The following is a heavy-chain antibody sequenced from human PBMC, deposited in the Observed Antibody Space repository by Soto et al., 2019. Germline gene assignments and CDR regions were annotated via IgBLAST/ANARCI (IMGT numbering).Heavy chain of an antibody. J-gene: IGHJ4*02. CDR1: GLTFSSYA. CDR2: IRGSGGST. CDR3: AKSYSSCWYGYFDY. D-gene: IGHD6-19*01. V-gene: IGHV3-23*01. Sequence: EVQLLESGGGLVQPGGSLRLSCAASGLTFSSYAMSWVRQAPGKGLEWVSAIRGSGGSTYYAGSVKGRFTISRDNSKNTLYLQMNSLRAEDTAVYYCAKSYSSCWYGYFDYWGQGTLVTFSS.